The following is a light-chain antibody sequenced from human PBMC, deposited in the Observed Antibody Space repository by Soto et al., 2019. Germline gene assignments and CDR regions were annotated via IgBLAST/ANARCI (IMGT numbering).Light chain of an antibody. CDR2: AAS. V-gene: IGKV1-39*01. CDR1: QTIRSD. CDR3: QQYDSFPRT. Sequence: DIQMTQFPSSLSASVGARVTITCRAGQTIRSDLNRYQQKPEKAPKLLIYAASSLQSWVPARFFGSGSLTDFTLTISFLQSEDFTTYNCQQYDSFPRTFGQRTKLDI. J-gene: IGKJ1*01.